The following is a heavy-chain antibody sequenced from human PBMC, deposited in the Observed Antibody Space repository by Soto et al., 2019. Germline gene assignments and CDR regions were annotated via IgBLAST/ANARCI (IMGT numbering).Heavy chain of an antibody. J-gene: IGHJ4*02. CDR3: ARGGRFLEWLLYYFDY. V-gene: IGHV3-30-3*01. Sequence: GGSLRLSCAASGFTFSSYAMHWVRQAPGKGLEWVAVISYDGSNKYYADSVKGRFTISRDNSKNTLYLQMNSLRAEDTAVYYCARGGRFLEWLLYYFDYWGQGTLVTVSS. CDR2: ISYDGSNK. D-gene: IGHD3-3*01. CDR1: GFTFSSYA.